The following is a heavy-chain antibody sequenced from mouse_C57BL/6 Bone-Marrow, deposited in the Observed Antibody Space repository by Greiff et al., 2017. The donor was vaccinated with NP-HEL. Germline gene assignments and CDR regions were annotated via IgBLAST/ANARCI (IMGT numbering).Heavy chain of an antibody. V-gene: IGHV1-55*01. CDR1: GYTFTSYW. J-gene: IGHJ4*01. CDR3: AREGSTTVVRAMDY. D-gene: IGHD1-1*01. CDR2: IYPGSGST. Sequence: VQLQQPGAELVKPGASVKMSCKASGYTFTSYWITWVKQRPGQGLEWIGDIYPGSGSTNYNEKFKSKATLTVDTSSSTAYMQLSSLTSEDSAVYYCAREGSTTVVRAMDYWGQGTSVTVSS.